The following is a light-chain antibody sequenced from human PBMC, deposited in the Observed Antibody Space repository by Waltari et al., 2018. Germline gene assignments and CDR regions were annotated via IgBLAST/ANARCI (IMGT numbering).Light chain of an antibody. CDR1: QSLLHSNGYNY. V-gene: IGKV2-28*01. CDR2: LGS. J-gene: IGKJ2*01. CDR3: MQALQTPPYT. Sequence: DIVMTQSPLSLAVTPGEPASLSCRSTQSLLHSNGYNYLDWYLQKPGQSPQLLISLGSHRASGVTDRFVGSGAGTDFTLKISRVKAEDVGVYYCMQALQTPPYTFGQGTKLQIK.